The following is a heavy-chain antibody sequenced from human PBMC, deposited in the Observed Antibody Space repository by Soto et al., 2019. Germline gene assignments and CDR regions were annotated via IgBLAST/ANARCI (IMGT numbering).Heavy chain of an antibody. J-gene: IGHJ3*02. CDR3: AKDHSRLRWTDAFDI. CDR2: LSNDGTNE. D-gene: IGHD4-17*01. CDR1: GFTFSIYG. Sequence: QAQLVESGGGVVQPGRSLRLSCAASGFTFSIYGMNWVRQAPGKGLEWVAVLSNDGTNEYYADSVKGRFTISRDNSDNTLYLQLNSLRPDDTAVYYCAKDHSRLRWTDAFDIWGQGTMVTVS. V-gene: IGHV3-30*18.